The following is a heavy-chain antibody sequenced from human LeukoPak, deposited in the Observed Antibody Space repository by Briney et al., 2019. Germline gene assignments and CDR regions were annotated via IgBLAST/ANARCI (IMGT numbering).Heavy chain of an antibody. J-gene: IGHJ4*02. V-gene: IGHV1-8*02. CDR2: MNPNSGNT. CDR3: ARLYDYVWGSYRYQVPNDY. Sequence: ASVKVSCKASGGTFSSYAISWVRQATGQGLEWMGWMNPNSGNTGYAQKFQGRVTMTRNTSISTAYMELSSLRSEDTAVYYCARLYDYVWGSYRYQVPNDYWGQGTLVTVSS. CDR1: GGTFSSYA. D-gene: IGHD3-16*02.